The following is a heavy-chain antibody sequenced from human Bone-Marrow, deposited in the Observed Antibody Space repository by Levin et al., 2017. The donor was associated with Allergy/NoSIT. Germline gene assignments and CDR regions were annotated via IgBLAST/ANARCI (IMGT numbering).Heavy chain of an antibody. V-gene: IGHV4-39*07. J-gene: IGHJ5*02. D-gene: IGHD3-10*01. CDR3: ARDLSAFTMARRKFDP. CDR2: IFYSGTT. Sequence: PGKGLEWIGDIFYSGTTYYNPSLQSRVTMSLDTSRNQFSLQLTSVTAADTAVYYCARDLSAFTMARRKFDPWGQGTLVTVSS.